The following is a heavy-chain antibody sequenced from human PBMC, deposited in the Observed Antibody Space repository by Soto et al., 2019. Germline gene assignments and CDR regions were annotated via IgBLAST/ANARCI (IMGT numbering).Heavy chain of an antibody. D-gene: IGHD2-15*01. V-gene: IGHV4-34*01. CDR2: INHSGST. CDR1: VGSFSGYY. J-gene: IGHJ6*03. CDR3: ARVVVVAATTPYYYYYMDV. Sequence: PSETLSLTCAVYVGSFSGYYWSWIRQPPGKGLEWIGEINHSGSTNYNPSLKSRVTISVDTSKNQFSLKLSSVTAADTAVYYCARVVVVAATTPYYYYYMDVWGKGTTVTVSS.